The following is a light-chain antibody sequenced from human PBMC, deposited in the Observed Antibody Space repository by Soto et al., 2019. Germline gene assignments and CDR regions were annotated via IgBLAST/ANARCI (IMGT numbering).Light chain of an antibody. Sequence: QSVLTQPASVSGSPGQSITISCSGTSSDVGGYNYVSWYQQHPGKAPKLMIYDVSNRPSGVSNRFSGSKSGNTASLTISGLQAEDEADYYCNSYTSSSTVVFGGGTK. V-gene: IGLV2-14*01. CDR3: NSYTSSSTVV. CDR1: SSDVGGYNY. J-gene: IGLJ2*01. CDR2: DVS.